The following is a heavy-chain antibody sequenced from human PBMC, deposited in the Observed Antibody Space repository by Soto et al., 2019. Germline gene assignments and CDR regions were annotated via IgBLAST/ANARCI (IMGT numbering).Heavy chain of an antibody. CDR3: ARDNIRSSSSGNWFDP. CDR1: GYTFTSYA. CDR2: INAGNGNT. J-gene: IGHJ5*02. Sequence: XSVKVSCTASGYTFTSYAIHWVRQAPGQRLEWMGWINAGNGNTKYSQKFQGRVTITRDTSASTAYMELSSLRSEDTAVYYCARDNIRSSSSGNWFDPWGQGTLVTVSS. V-gene: IGHV1-3*01. D-gene: IGHD6-6*01.